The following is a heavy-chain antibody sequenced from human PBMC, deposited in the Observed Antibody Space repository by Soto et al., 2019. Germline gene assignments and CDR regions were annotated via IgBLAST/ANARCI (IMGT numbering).Heavy chain of an antibody. Sequence: PGGSLRLSCAASGFTFSSSAMSWVRQAPGKGLEWVSAISGRGGSTYYAYSVKGRFTSSRDNSKNTLYLQMNSLRAEDTAVYYCAKDLVDIVATMVHEYYGMDVWGQGTTVTVSS. CDR3: AKDLVDIVATMVHEYYGMDV. D-gene: IGHD5-12*01. V-gene: IGHV3-23*01. J-gene: IGHJ6*02. CDR2: ISGRGGST. CDR1: GFTFSSSA.